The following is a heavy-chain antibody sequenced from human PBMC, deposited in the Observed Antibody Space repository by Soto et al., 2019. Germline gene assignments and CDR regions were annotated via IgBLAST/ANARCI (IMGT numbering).Heavy chain of an antibody. D-gene: IGHD4-17*01. J-gene: IGHJ6*02. CDR2: INAGNGNT. CDR1: GYTFTSYA. Sequence: ASVKVSCKASGYTFTSYAMQWVRQAPGQRLEWMGWINAGNGNTKYSQKFQGRVTITRDTSASTAYMELSSLRSEDTAVYYCARRLATVTTRDYYCGMDVWGQGTPVTVYS. CDR3: ARRLATVTTRDYYCGMDV. V-gene: IGHV1-3*01.